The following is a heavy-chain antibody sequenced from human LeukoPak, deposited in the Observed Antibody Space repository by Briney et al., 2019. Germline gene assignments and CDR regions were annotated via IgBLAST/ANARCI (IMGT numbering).Heavy chain of an antibody. CDR2: INPSSGST. D-gene: IGHD5-12*01. J-gene: IGHJ4*02. V-gene: IGHV1-46*01. Sequence: ASVKVSCKASGYTFTNYYMHWVRQAPGQGLEWMGIINPSSGSTSYAQKLQGRVTMTTDTSTSTAYMELRSLRSDDTAVYYCARTSHYVDIAATIPYGIYYFDYWGQGTLVTVSS. CDR1: GYTFTNYY. CDR3: ARTSHYVDIAATIPYGIYYFDY.